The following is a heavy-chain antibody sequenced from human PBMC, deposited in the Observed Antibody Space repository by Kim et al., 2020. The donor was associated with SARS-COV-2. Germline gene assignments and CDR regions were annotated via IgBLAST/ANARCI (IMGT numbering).Heavy chain of an antibody. CDR2: IYYSGST. V-gene: IGHV4-39*01. CDR1: GGSISSSSYY. J-gene: IGHJ4*02. CDR3: ASPMVRGKPIWD. Sequence: SETLSLTCTVSGGSISSSSYYWGWIRQPPGKGLEWIGSIYYSGSTYYNPSLKSRVTISVDTSKNQFSLKLSSVTAADTAVYYCASPMVRGKPIWDWGQGTLVTVSS. D-gene: IGHD3-10*01.